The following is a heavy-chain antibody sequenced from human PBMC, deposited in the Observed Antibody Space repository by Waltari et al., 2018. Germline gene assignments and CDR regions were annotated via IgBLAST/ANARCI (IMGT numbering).Heavy chain of an antibody. CDR1: GYNFNFINYD. V-gene: IGHV1-8*03. D-gene: IGHD6-13*01. CDR2: ITQKTGTT. Sequence: QVQLVQSGTEVERPGASVKLSCEVSGYNFNFINYDINWLRQAAGQGLEWLGYITQKTGTTGYVQKFQGRLAITADTSISVAYLELSRLTSDDTAVYFCTRGGSAAGYSFDIWGQGTLVTVSS. J-gene: IGHJ3*02. CDR3: TRGGSAAGYSFDI.